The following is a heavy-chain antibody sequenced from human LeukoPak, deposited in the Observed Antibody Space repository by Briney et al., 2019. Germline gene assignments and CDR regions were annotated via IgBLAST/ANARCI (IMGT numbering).Heavy chain of an antibody. CDR2: INHSGST. V-gene: IGHV4-38-2*02. Sequence: SETLSLTCTVSGYSISSGYYWGWIRLPPGKGLEWIGIINHSGSTFCNTSLKSRVTISVDTPTNQFSLQLRSVTAADTALYYCARVGYCSGNTCLNWFDPWGRGTLVTVSS. D-gene: IGHD2-15*01. CDR3: ARVGYCSGNTCLNWFDP. CDR1: GYSISSGYY. J-gene: IGHJ5*02.